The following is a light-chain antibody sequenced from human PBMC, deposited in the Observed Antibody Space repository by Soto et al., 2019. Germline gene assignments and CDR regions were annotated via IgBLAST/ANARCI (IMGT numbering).Light chain of an antibody. V-gene: IGKV3-20*01. CDR1: QSVSSTY. CDR3: QQYGSSLFT. J-gene: IGKJ3*01. CDR2: GAS. Sequence: DIVLTQSPGTLSLSPGERATLSCRAIQSVSSTYLAWYQQKPGQAPRLLIYGASSRATGIPDRFSGSGSGTDFTLTISRLEPEDFAVYYCQQYGSSLFTFGPGTKVDIK.